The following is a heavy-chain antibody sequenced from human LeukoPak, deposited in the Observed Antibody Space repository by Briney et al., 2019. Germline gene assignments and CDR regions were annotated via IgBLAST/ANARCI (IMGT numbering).Heavy chain of an antibody. CDR3: AKDMSSGTTHYNRVLGAFDM. D-gene: IGHD1-1*01. Sequence: PGGSLRLSCAASGFTFHDYAMHWVRQVPGKGLEWVSGITWNGATIDYADSVKGRFTISRDNAENSLYLQMNSLRPEDTAVYFCAKDMSSGTTHYNRVLGAFDMRGQGTMVTVSS. J-gene: IGHJ3*02. V-gene: IGHV3-9*01. CDR1: GFTFHDYA. CDR2: ITWNGATI.